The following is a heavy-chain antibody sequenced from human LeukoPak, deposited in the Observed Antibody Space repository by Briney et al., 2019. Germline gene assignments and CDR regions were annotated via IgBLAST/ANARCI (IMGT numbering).Heavy chain of an antibody. D-gene: IGHD2-2*02. CDR3: ARLRYCSSTSCYTPEYWFDP. J-gene: IGHJ5*02. Sequence: GESLKISCKGSGYSFTSYWIGWVRQMPGKGLEWMGINYPGDSDTRYSPSFQGQVTISADKSISTAYLQWSSLKASDTAMYYCARLRYCSSTSCYTPEYWFDPWGQGTLVTVSS. CDR2: NYPGDSDT. V-gene: IGHV5-51*01. CDR1: GYSFTSYW.